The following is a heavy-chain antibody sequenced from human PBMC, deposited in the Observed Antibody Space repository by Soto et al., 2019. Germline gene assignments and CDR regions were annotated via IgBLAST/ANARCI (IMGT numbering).Heavy chain of an antibody. J-gene: IGHJ4*02. D-gene: IGHD6-6*01. V-gene: IGHV3-23*01. CDR2: ISGSGGST. CDR1: GFTFSSYA. CDR3: AKAIENSSWRESFGC. Sequence: GGSLRLSCAASGFTFSSYAMSWVRQAPGKGLEWVSAISGSGGSTYYADSVKGRFTISRDNSKNTLYLQMNSLRAEDTAVYYCAKAIENSSWRESFGCCRQETLFTASS.